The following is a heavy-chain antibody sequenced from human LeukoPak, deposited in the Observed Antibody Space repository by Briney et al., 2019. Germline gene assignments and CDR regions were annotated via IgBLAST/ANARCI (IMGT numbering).Heavy chain of an antibody. V-gene: IGHV1-2*02. D-gene: IGHD3-10*01. CDR2: INPNSGGT. Sequence: ASVKVSCKASGYTFTGYYMHWVRQAPGQGLEWMGWINPNSGGTNYAQKFQGRVTMTRDTSISTAYMELSRPRSDDTAVYYCARDHYYGSGSYYNFPDYWGQGTLVTVSS. J-gene: IGHJ4*02. CDR1: GYTFTGYY. CDR3: ARDHYYGSGSYYNFPDY.